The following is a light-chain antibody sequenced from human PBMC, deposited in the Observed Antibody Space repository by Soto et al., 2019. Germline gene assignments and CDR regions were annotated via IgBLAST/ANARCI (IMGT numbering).Light chain of an antibody. V-gene: IGKV1-5*01. CDR1: QRISCW. CDR3: QQYKSYST. Sequence: DIEMSQTPSNRSASLWDTVTITFRASQRISCWLAWHQQKPGKAPKLLIYDVSALKRGVPPRFSGSGSGTEFTLTISNLQPDDFATYYCQQYKSYSTFAQGAKVDI. J-gene: IGKJ2*01. CDR2: DVS.